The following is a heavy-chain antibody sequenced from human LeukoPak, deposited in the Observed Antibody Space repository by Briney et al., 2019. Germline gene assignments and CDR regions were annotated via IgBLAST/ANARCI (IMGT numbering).Heavy chain of an antibody. V-gene: IGHV4-59*01. CDR3: ATASIKDAFDI. CDR2: IYYSGST. D-gene: IGHD3-3*02. CDR1: GGSISSYY. Sequence: SETLSLTCTVSGGSISSYYWSWIRQPPGKGLEWIGYIYYSGSTNYNPSLKSRVTISVDTSKNQFSQKLSSVTAADTAVYYCATASIKDAFDIWGQGTMVTVSS. J-gene: IGHJ3*02.